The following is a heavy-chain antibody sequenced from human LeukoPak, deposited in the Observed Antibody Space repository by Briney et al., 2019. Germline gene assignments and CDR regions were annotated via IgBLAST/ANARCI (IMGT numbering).Heavy chain of an antibody. CDR3: ARDGRGRYSSSSPGAFDI. Sequence: GGSLRLSCAASGFTFSSYSMNWVRQAPGKGLEWVSFISSSSSYIYYADSVKGRFTISRDNAKNSLYLQMNSLRAEDTAVYYCARDGRGRYSSSSPGAFDIWGQGTMVTVSS. J-gene: IGHJ3*02. CDR1: GFTFSSYS. V-gene: IGHV3-21*01. D-gene: IGHD6-13*01. CDR2: ISSSSSYI.